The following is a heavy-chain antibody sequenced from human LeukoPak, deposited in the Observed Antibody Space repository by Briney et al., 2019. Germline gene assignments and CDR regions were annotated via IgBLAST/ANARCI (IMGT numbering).Heavy chain of an antibody. CDR2: ISAYDSNT. V-gene: IGHV1-18*01. J-gene: IGHJ4*02. Sequence: ASVKVSCKASGYTFINYGISWVRQAPGQGLEWMGWISAYDSNTKYAQKLQGRVTMTTDTSTSTAYMELRSLRSDDTAVYYCARDLGYQLVLDYWGQGTLVTVSS. CDR1: GYTFINYG. D-gene: IGHD6-13*01. CDR3: ARDLGYQLVLDY.